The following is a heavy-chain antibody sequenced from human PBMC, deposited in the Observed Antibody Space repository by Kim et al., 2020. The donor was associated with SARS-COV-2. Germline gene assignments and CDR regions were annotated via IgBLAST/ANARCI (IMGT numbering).Heavy chain of an antibody. J-gene: IGHJ5*02. CDR1: GFTFSSYA. CDR2: ISGSGGST. D-gene: IGHD2-2*01. Sequence: GGSLRLSCAASGFTFSSYAMSWVRQAPGKGLEWVSAISGSGGSTYYADSVKGRFTISRDNSKNTLYLQMNSLRAEDTAVYYCAKDCSSTIGLENWFDPWGQGTLVTVSS. V-gene: IGHV3-23*01. CDR3: AKDCSSTIGLENWFDP.